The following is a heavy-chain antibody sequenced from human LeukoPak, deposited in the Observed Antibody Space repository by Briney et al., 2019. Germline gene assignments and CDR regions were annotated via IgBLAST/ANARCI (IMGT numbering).Heavy chain of an antibody. CDR3: AKDLMRDRWFGES. J-gene: IGHJ5*02. CDR2: ISGSGGST. Sequence: GGTLRLSCAASGFTFSSYGMSWVRQAPGKGLEWVSAISGSGGSTYYADSVKGRFTISRDNSKNTLNSLRVEDTAVYYCAKDLMRDRWFGESWGQGTLVTVSS. V-gene: IGHV3-23*01. D-gene: IGHD3-10*01. CDR1: GFTFSSYG.